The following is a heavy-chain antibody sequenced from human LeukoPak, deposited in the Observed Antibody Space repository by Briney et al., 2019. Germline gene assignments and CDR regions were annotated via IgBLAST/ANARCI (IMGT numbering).Heavy chain of an antibody. J-gene: IGHJ4*02. V-gene: IGHV3-66*01. CDR1: GFTFSSYS. Sequence: GGSLRLSCAASGFTFSSYSMSWVRQAPGKGLEWVSVIYSGGSTYYADSVKGRFTISIDNSKNTLYLQMNSLRAEDTAVYYCARYRGRGKPPFDYWGQGTLVTVSS. CDR2: IYSGGST. CDR3: ARYRGRGKPPFDY. D-gene: IGHD5-24*01.